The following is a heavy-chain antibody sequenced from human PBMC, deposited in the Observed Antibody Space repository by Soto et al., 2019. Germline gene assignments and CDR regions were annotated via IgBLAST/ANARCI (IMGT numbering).Heavy chain of an antibody. CDR2: IWYDGSNK. CDR3: ARDLTRGGTPVTGY. V-gene: IGHV3-33*01. CDR1: GFTFSSYG. Sequence: PGGSLRLSCAASGFTFSSYGMHWVRQAPGKGLEWVAVIWYDGSNKYYADSVKGRFTISRDNSKNTLYLQMNSLRAEDTAVYYCARDLTRGGTPVTGYWGQGTLVTVSS. J-gene: IGHJ4*02. D-gene: IGHD2-15*01.